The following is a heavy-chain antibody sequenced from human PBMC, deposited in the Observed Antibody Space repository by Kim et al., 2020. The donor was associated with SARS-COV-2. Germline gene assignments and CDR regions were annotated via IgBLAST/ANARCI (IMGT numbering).Heavy chain of an antibody. J-gene: IGHJ3*02. V-gene: IGHV3-30*18. D-gene: IGHD4-17*01. CDR1: GFTFSSYG. CDR2: ISYDGSNK. Sequence: GGSLRLSCAASGFTFSSYGMHWVRQAPGKGLEWVAVISYDGSNKYYADSVKGRFTISRDNSKNTLYLQMNSLRAEDTAVYYCAKGHYGDYGDPEGDDAFDIWGQGTMVTVSS. CDR3: AKGHYGDYGDPEGDDAFDI.